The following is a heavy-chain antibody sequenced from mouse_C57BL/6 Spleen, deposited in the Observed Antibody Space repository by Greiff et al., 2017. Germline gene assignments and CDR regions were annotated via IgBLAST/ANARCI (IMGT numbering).Heavy chain of an antibody. Sequence: QVQLQQSGPELVKPGASVKISCKASGYAFSSSWMNWVKQRPGKGLEWIGRIYPGDGDTNYNGTFTGKATLTADKSTSTAYMKLSSLPSEDSAVYFCARWGDYSSSPFDCWGQGTTLTVSS. CDR2: IYPGDGDT. V-gene: IGHV1-82*01. CDR1: GYAFSSSW. CDR3: ARWGDYSSSPFDC. J-gene: IGHJ2*01. D-gene: IGHD1-1*01.